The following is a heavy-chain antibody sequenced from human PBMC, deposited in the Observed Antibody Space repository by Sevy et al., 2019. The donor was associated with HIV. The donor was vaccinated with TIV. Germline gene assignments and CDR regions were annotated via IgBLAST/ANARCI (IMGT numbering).Heavy chain of an antibody. CDR3: ANAINRGCEGVNCYSYYYYFYGLDV. CDR2: ISWNSRNI. D-gene: IGHD2-21*02. CDR1: GFPFNDHA. J-gene: IGHJ6*02. Sequence: GGSLRLSCAASGFPFNDHAMHWVRQVPGMGLEWVSGISWNSRNIGYVDSVKGRFTISRDNTRHFVYLEMHSRGPEDSALYYCANAINRGCEGVNCYSYYYYFYGLDVWGQRTTVTVSS. V-gene: IGHV3-9*01.